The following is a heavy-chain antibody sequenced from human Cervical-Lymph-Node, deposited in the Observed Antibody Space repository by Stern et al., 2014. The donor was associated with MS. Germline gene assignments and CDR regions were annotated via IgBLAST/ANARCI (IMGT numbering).Heavy chain of an antibody. D-gene: IGHD6-25*01. CDR1: NLTVSTSY. V-gene: IGHV3-53*01. CDR3: ARFSYSSGPY. CDR2: IYSGGNT. J-gene: IGHJ4*02. Sequence: EVQLVEAGGGLIQPGGSLRLSCAGSNLTVSTSYMTWVRQAPGKGLEWVSLIYSGGNTYPADSVQGRFTISRDNSKNTLFRQMNSLRVEDTAIYFCARFSYSSGPYWCQGTLVTFSS.